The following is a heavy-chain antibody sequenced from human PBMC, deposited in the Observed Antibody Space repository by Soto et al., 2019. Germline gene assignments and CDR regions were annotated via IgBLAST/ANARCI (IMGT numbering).Heavy chain of an antibody. J-gene: IGHJ4*02. V-gene: IGHV1-18*01. CDR2: IRSYNNST. CDR3: ARHGNGDDY. CDR1: GYTFTSYG. Sequence: ATVKVSCKASGYTFTSYGVTWVRQAPGQGLEWMGWIRSYNNSTNYAQKLQGRVTMTTDTSTNTAYMELRSLRSDDTAVYYCARHGNGDDYRGQGTLVTVSS. D-gene: IGHD2-8*01.